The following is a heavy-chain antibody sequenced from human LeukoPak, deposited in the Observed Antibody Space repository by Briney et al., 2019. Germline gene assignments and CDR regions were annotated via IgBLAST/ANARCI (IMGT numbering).Heavy chain of an antibody. CDR2: MNPNSGNT. V-gene: IGHV1-8*03. D-gene: IGHD3-3*01. CDR1: GYTFTSYD. J-gene: IGHJ3*02. CDR3: AKRGRFSWGSFDI. Sequence: GASVKVSCKASGYTFTSYDINWVRQATGQGLEWMGWMNPNSGNTGYAQKFQGRVTITRNTSISTAYMELSSLRSEDTAVYYCAKRGRFSWGSFDIWGQGTMVTVSS.